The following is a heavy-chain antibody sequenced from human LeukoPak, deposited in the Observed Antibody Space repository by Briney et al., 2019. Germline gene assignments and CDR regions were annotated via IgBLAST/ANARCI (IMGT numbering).Heavy chain of an antibody. CDR2: ISHDGFI. D-gene: IGHD1-26*01. CDR3: SGSYRFDD. CDR1: GFTFSSYV. J-gene: IGHJ4*02. V-gene: IGHV3-74*01. Sequence: PGGSLRLSCETAGFTFSSYVMHWVRRTPGEGLVWVSRISHDGFISYADSVKGRFTISRDNAKNSLYLQMNSLRDEDTAVYASSGSYRFDDWGQGTLVTVSS.